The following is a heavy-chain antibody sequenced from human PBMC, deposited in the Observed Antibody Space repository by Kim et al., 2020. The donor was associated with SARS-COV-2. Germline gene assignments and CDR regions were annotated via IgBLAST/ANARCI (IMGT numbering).Heavy chain of an antibody. D-gene: IGHD3-9*01. V-gene: IGHV4-34*01. CDR3: ARNRITIFFAYFDY. Sequence: TPALKSGVTISVDTSKNQFSLKLSSVTAADTAVYYCARNRITIFFAYFDYWGQGTLVTVSS. J-gene: IGHJ4*02.